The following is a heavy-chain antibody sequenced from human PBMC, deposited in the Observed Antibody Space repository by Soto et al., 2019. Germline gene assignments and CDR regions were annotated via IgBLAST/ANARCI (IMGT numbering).Heavy chain of an antibody. V-gene: IGHV3-74*03. J-gene: IGHJ4*02. Sequence: GGSLRLSCAASDFSLSPYWMHWVRQVPGRGLEWVARLSSDGFGAAYADSVKGRFFISRDIARNTLSLQMNSLRADDTAVYYCARDLGGPDYWGRGTSVTVTS. D-gene: IGHD3-16*01. CDR2: LSSDGFGA. CDR3: ARDLGGPDY. CDR1: DFSLSPYW.